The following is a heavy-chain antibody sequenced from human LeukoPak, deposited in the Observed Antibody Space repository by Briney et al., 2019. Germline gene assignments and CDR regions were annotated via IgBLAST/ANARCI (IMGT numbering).Heavy chain of an antibody. V-gene: IGHV1-18*01. D-gene: IGHD3-10*01. CDR2: ISPYNGNT. Sequence: ASVKVSCKASGYTFTSYGINWVRQAPGQGLEWMEWISPYNGNTNYAQNLQGRVTMTTDTSTRTAYMEVRGLRSDDTAVYYCARDVAPGTASRDDAFDIWGQGTMVTVSS. J-gene: IGHJ3*02. CDR1: GYTFTSYG. CDR3: ARDVAPGTASRDDAFDI.